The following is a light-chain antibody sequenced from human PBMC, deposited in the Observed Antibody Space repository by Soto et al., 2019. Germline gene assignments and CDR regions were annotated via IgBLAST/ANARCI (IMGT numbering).Light chain of an antibody. CDR1: QDISNF. CDR3: QLVNTYLGWIT. Sequence: IQLTQSPSSLSASVGDRVIITCRASQDISNFLAWYQQKPGKAPQLLIYAASTLQTGVPSRFSGSGSGTDFTLTISSLQPEDFATYYCQLVNTYLGWITFGPGTKVDV. CDR2: AAS. V-gene: IGKV1-9*01. J-gene: IGKJ3*01.